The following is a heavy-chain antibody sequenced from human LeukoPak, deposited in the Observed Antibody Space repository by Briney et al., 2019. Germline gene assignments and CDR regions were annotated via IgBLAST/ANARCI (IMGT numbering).Heavy chain of an antibody. V-gene: IGHV1-18*01. D-gene: IGHD3-22*01. CDR2: IIAYNGNT. CDR3: ARVGWVYDSSGYPDY. Sequence: GASVKVSCKASGYTFTSYCISWVRQAPGQALEWMGWIIAYNGNTNYAQKLQGRVTMTTDTSTSTAYMELRSLRSDDTAVYYCARVGWVYDSSGYPDYWGQGTLVTVSS. J-gene: IGHJ4*02. CDR1: GYTFTSYC.